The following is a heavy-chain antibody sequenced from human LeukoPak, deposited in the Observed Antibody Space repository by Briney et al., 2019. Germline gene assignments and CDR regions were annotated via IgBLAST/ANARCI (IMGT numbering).Heavy chain of an antibody. J-gene: IGHJ4*02. CDR2: ISSSSSYI. CDR3: AKDSPSRTATTEVPVDY. V-gene: IGHV3-21*01. CDR1: GFTFSSYT. Sequence: GGSLRLSCAASGFTFSSYTMNWVRQAPGKGLEWVASISSSSSYIYFANSVRGRFSISRDNAKNSLYLQMNSLRAEDTAVYYCAKDSPSRTATTEVPVDYWGQGTLVTVSS. D-gene: IGHD1/OR15-1a*01.